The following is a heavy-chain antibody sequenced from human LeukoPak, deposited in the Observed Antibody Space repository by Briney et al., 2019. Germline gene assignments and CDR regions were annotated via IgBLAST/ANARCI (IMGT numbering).Heavy chain of an antibody. Sequence: SETLSLTCTVSGGSISSGGYYWSWIRQHPGKGLEWIGYIYYSGSTYYNPSLKSRVTISVDTSKNQFSLKLSSVTAADTAVYYCAREASDSSGWEVNYWGQGILVTVSS. CDR3: AREASDSSGWEVNY. CDR2: IYYSGST. D-gene: IGHD6-19*01. CDR1: GGSISSGGYY. V-gene: IGHV4-31*03. J-gene: IGHJ4*02.